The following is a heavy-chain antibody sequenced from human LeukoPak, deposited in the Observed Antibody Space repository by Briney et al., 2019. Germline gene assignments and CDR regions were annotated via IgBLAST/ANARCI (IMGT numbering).Heavy chain of an antibody. CDR3: ARVVPAVTNRFDP. V-gene: IGHV3-30*04. D-gene: IGHD2-2*01. J-gene: IGHJ5*02. CDR2: VLYDGRNK. CDR1: GFTFSTYS. Sequence: GKSLRLSCAASGFTFSTYSMHWVRQAPGKGLEWVAHVLYDGRNKYYPDSVKGRFTISRDNAKNSLFLQMNSLRAEDTAVYYCARVVPAVTNRFDPRGQGTLVTVS.